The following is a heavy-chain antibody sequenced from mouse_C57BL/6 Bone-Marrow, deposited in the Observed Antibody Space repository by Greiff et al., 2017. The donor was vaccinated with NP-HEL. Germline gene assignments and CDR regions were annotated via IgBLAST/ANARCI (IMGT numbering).Heavy chain of an antibody. D-gene: IGHD2-5*01. Sequence: EVHLVESGGGLVKPGGSLKLSCAASGFTFSDYGMHWVRQAPEKGLEWVAYISSGSSTIYYADTVKGRFTISRDNAKNTLFLQMTSLRSEDTAMYYCARDYSNYVEAMDYWGQGTSGTVSS. J-gene: IGHJ4*01. V-gene: IGHV5-17*01. CDR2: ISSGSSTI. CDR1: GFTFSDYG. CDR3: ARDYSNYVEAMDY.